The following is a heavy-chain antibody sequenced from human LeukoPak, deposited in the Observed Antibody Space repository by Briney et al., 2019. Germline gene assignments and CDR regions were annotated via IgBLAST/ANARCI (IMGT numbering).Heavy chain of an antibody. CDR3: AKVRAAYGDYPEALFDY. J-gene: IGHJ4*02. CDR2: ISGSGGST. V-gene: IGHV3-23*01. Sequence: ETLSLTCTVSGGSISSSSYYWGWIRQPPGKGLEWVSAISGSGGSTYYADSVKGRFTISRDNSKNTLYLQMNSLRAEDTAVYYCAKVRAAYGDYPEALFDYWGQGTLVTVSS. CDR1: GGSISSSSYY. D-gene: IGHD4-17*01.